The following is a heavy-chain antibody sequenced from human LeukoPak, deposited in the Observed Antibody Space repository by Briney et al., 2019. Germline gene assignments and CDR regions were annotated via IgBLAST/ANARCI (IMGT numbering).Heavy chain of an antibody. V-gene: IGHV3-30*02. D-gene: IGHD2-15*01. Sequence: GGSLRLSCAASGFTFNNYGMHWVRQAPGKGLEWVAFIRYDGRNKYYADSVKGRFTISRDNSKNTLYLQMNSLRAEDTAVYYCARAGCSGGSCYSLTTWDYYMDVWGKGTTVTISS. CDR1: GFTFNNYG. CDR2: IRYDGRNK. J-gene: IGHJ6*03. CDR3: ARAGCSGGSCYSLTTWDYYMDV.